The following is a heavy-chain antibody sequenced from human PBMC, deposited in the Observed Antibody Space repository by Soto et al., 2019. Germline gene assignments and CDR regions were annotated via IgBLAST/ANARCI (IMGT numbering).Heavy chain of an antibody. D-gene: IGHD5-18*01. CDR2: INPNSGGT. CDR3: ARDQDSYGYNSFDY. Sequence: ASVKVSCKASGYTFTGSYMHWVRQAPGQGLEWMGWINPNSGGTNYAQKFQGWVTMTRDTSISTAYMELSRLRSDDTAVYYCARDQDSYGYNSFDYWGQGTLVTSPQ. V-gene: IGHV1-2*04. J-gene: IGHJ4*02. CDR1: GYTFTGSY.